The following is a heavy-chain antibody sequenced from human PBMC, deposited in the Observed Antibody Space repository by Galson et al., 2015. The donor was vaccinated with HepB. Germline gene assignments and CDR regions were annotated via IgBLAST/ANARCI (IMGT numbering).Heavy chain of an antibody. J-gene: IGHJ4*02. D-gene: IGHD1-1*01. V-gene: IGHV3-48*01. CDR1: GFTFNTFN. Sequence: SLRLSCAASGFTFNTFNMNWVRQAPGKGLEWVSYISSSSRTTYYVDSVKGRFTISRDIAKNSLYLQMNSLRVEDTAVYYCARENDYFFDYWGQGILVTVSS. CDR2: ISSSSRTT. CDR3: ARENDYFFDY.